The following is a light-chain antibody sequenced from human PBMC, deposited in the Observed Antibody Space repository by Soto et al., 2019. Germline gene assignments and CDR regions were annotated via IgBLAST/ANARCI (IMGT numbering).Light chain of an antibody. V-gene: IGKV3-15*01. Sequence: EILMTQSPATLSVSPGERTTIACRASQSVGSNLAWYQQKPGKAPRLLIYAASTRASGVPARFSGSGSGTEFTFTFSGLKSEDLAVYYGQHFNIMLRTLGHGT. CDR3: QHFNIMLRT. CDR2: AAS. CDR1: QSVGSN. J-gene: IGKJ1*01.